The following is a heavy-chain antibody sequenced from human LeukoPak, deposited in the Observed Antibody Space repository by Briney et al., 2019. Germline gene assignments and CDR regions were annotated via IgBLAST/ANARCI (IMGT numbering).Heavy chain of an antibody. J-gene: IGHJ6*02. V-gene: IGHV4-59*01. D-gene: IGHD3-10*01. CDR2: IYYSGST. CDR1: GGSISSYY. CDR3: ARDRTRITMVRGVRRYYGMDV. Sequence: SETLSLTCTVSGGSISSYYWSWIRQPPGKGLEWIGYIYYSGSTNYNPSLKSRVTISVDTSKNQFSLKLSSVTAADTAVYYCARDRTRITMVRGVRRYYGMDVWGQGTTVTVSS.